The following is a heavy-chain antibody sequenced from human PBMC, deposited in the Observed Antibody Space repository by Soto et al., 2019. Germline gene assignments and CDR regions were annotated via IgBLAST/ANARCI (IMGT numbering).Heavy chain of an antibody. CDR3: ARGSITRRIAVSGTRFDN. Sequence: PSETLSLTCTVSGDSISSDYWSWIRQPPGRGLEWIGYVFYSGSTNYNPSLKSRVTISAGTSKNQFSLKLTSVTAADTAVYYCARGSITRRIAVSGTRFDNWGQGTLVTISS. D-gene: IGHD6-19*01. CDR2: VFYSGST. J-gene: IGHJ4*02. V-gene: IGHV4-59*12. CDR1: GDSISSDY.